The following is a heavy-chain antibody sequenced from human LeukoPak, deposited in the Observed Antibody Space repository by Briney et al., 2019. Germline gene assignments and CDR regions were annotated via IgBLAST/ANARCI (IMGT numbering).Heavy chain of an antibody. CDR1: GFTFSGYC. Sequence: PGGSLRLSCAASGFTFSGYCMSWVRQAPGKGLEWVANILQDGNEKYYVDPVKGRFTVSRDNSKNTLYLQMNSLRAEDTADYYCAKKDGSGWATLDYWGQGTLVTVSS. CDR2: ILQDGNEK. J-gene: IGHJ4*02. V-gene: IGHV3-7*01. D-gene: IGHD6-25*01. CDR3: AKKDGSGWATLDY.